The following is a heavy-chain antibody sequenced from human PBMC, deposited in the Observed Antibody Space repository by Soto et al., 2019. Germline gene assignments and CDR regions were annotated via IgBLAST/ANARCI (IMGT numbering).Heavy chain of an antibody. J-gene: IGHJ6*02. V-gene: IGHV3-21*01. CDR1: GFTFSTYS. CDR3: ARAEYSSSSGMDV. Sequence: EVQLVESGGGLVKPGGSLRLSCAASGFTFSTYSMNWVRQAPGKGLEWVSSISSGSSYIYYADSVKGRFAISRDNAKNSLYLQMDSLRAEDTAVYYCARAEYSSSSGMDVWGQGTTVTVSS. D-gene: IGHD6-6*01. CDR2: ISSGSSYI.